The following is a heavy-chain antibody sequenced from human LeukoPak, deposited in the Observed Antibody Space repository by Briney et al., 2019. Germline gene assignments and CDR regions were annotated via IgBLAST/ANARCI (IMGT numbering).Heavy chain of an antibody. Sequence: GRSLRLSCAASGSTFSSYGMHWVRQAPGKGLEWVAVIWYDGSNKYYADSAKGRFTISRDNSKNTLYLQMNSLRAEDTAVYYCARGSSGGTTVTTDPNYFDYWGQGTLVTVSS. CDR3: ARGSSGGTTVTTDPNYFDY. CDR1: GSTFSSYG. D-gene: IGHD4-17*01. CDR2: IWYDGSNK. V-gene: IGHV3-33*01. J-gene: IGHJ4*02.